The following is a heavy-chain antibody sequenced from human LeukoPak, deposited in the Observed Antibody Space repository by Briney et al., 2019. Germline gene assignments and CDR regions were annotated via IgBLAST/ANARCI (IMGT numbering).Heavy chain of an antibody. CDR3: ARRYYDTSGYSATVFDS. J-gene: IGHJ4*02. V-gene: IGHV4-59*08. D-gene: IGHD3-22*01. CDR1: GGSISSYY. CDR2: IYYSGST. Sequence: SETLSLTCTVSGGSISSYYWSWIRQPPGKGLEWIGYIYYSGSTNYNPSLKSRVTISVDTSKNQFSLKLSSVTAADTAFYYCARRYYDTSGYSATVFDSWGQGTLVTVSS.